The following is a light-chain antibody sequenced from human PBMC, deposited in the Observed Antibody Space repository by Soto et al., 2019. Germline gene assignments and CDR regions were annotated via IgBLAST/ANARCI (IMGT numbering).Light chain of an antibody. CDR2: DTS. CDR1: QSVRSSY. J-gene: IGKJ1*01. CDR3: QQYDNSPLT. V-gene: IGKV3-20*01. Sequence: EMVLTQSQGTLSLSPGERATLYCRASQSVRSSYLAWYQQKPGQAPRLLIYDTSSRATGIPDRFSGSGSGIHFTITISRLEPEDYAVYYCQQYDNSPLTFGQGTKVEIK.